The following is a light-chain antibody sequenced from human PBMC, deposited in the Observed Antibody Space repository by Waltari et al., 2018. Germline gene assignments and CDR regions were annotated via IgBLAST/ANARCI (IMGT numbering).Light chain of an antibody. CDR3: QQYYGYSRT. CDR1: QSINSW. Sequence: DIQMTQSPSTLSASVGDRVTITCRASQSINSWLAWYQQKPGKAPKLLIYKASSLESGVPSRFSGSVSWTEFTLTISSLQPDDFATYYCQQYYGYSRTFGQGTKLEI. V-gene: IGKV1-5*03. CDR2: KAS. J-gene: IGKJ2*01.